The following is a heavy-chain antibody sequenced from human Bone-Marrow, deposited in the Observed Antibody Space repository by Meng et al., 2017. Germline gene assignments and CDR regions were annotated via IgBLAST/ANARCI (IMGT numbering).Heavy chain of an antibody. CDR3: ARDLRTYYYDSSGYD. CDR2: TSSSSSYI. V-gene: IGHV3-21*01. J-gene: IGHJ4*02. CDR1: GFTFSSYS. Sequence: GGSLRLSCAASGFTFSSYSMNWVRQAPGKGLEWVSSTSSSSSYIYYADSVKGRFTISRDNAKNSLYLQMNSLRAEETAVYYCARDLRTYYYDSSGYDWGQGTLVTVSS. D-gene: IGHD3-22*01.